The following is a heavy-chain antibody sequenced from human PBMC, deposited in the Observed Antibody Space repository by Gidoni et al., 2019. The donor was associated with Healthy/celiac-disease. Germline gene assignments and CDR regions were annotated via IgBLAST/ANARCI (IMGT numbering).Heavy chain of an antibody. V-gene: IGHV1-24*01. CDR3: ATDSVEGVVVAAQYPYYYYGMDV. CDR2: FDPEDGET. Sequence: QVQLVQSGAEVKKPGASVKVSCKFSGSTLPDLSMHWVRQAPGKGLEWMGGFDPEDGETIYAQKFQGRVTMTEDTSTDTAYMELSSLRSEDTAVYYCATDSVEGVVVAAQYPYYYYGMDVWGQGTTVTVSS. CDR1: GSTLPDLS. J-gene: IGHJ6*02. D-gene: IGHD2-15*01.